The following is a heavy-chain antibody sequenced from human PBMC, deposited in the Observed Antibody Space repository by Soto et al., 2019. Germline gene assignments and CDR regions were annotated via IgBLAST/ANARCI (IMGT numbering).Heavy chain of an antibody. CDR1: DGSISSDYW. CDR3: AGRVYRSGGGGFY. D-gene: IGHD2-8*01. J-gene: IGHJ4*02. CDR2: IHHNGNT. Sequence: QVQLQESGPGLVKPSGTLSLTCTVSDGSISSDYWWTWVRQPPGKGLELIGEIHHNGNTAYDPSLKSRVTTSLDKSNNQYSLQLTSVTAADTAVYYCAGRVYRSGGGGFYWGQGALVTVSS. V-gene: IGHV4-4*02.